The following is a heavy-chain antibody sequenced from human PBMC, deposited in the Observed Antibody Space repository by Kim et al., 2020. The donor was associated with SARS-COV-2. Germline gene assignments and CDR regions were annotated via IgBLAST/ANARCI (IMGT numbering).Heavy chain of an antibody. V-gene: IGHV1-3*01. CDR2: INLGPGAA. CDR3: ARLIGPTTNFDY. Sequence: ASVKVSCKTSGYSFMASGRRGVREAPGPRFAWMGWINLGPGAATYSQKFQDRVTISTDTSAGTAYMELSSLRSEDTAVYYCARLIGPTTNFDYWGQGTLVTVSS. D-gene: IGHD2-8*01. CDR1: GYSFMASG. J-gene: IGHJ4*02.